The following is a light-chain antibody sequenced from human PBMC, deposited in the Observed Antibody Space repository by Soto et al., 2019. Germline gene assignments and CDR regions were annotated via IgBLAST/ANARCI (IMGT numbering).Light chain of an antibody. Sequence: EIVMTQSPATLSVSPGERATLSCRASQSVSSNLAWYQQKPGQAPRLLIYGASTRATGIPARFSGSGSGTEFTLTISSLQSGDFAVYYFQQYNNWPKTFGQGTKVEIK. V-gene: IGKV3-15*01. CDR3: QQYNNWPKT. CDR1: QSVSSN. J-gene: IGKJ1*01. CDR2: GAS.